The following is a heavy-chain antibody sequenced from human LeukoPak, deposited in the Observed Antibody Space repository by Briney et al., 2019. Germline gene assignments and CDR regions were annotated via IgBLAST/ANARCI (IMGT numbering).Heavy chain of an antibody. CDR3: ARPRGIGVGATPLTYFDY. V-gene: IGHV4-61*02. Sequence: SETLSLTCTVSGGSISSGSYYWSWIRQPAGKGLEWIGRIYTNGGTDYNPSLKSRVTISVDTSKNQFSLKLSSVTAADTAVYYCARPRGIGVGATPLTYFDYWGQGTLVTVSS. CDR2: IYTNGGT. D-gene: IGHD1-26*01. CDR1: GGSISSGSYY. J-gene: IGHJ4*02.